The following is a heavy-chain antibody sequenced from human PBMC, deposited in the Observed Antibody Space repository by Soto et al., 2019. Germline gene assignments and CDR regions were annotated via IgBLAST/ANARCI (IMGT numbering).Heavy chain of an antibody. J-gene: IGHJ4*02. CDR1: GGSISSYY. V-gene: IGHV4-59*01. CDR3: ARDSSGYDSDY. CDR2: IYYSGST. Sequence: SETLSLTCTVSGGSISSYYWSWIRQPPGKGLEWIGYIYYSGSTNYNPSLKSRVTISVDTSKNQFSLKLSSVTAADTAVYYCARDSSGYDSDYWGQGTLVTVAS. D-gene: IGHD5-12*01.